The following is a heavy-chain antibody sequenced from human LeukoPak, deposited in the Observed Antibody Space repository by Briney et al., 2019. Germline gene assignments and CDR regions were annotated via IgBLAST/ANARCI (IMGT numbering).Heavy chain of an antibody. J-gene: IGHJ4*02. CDR1: GFTFSSYW. CDR3: ARVSGDFWSGYYSDY. D-gene: IGHD3-3*01. Sequence: GGSLRLSCAASGFTFSSYWMHWVRQAPGKGLVGVSRINSDGSSTSYADSVKGRFTLSSDNAKNTLYLQMNSLRAEDTAVYSCARVSGDFWSGYYSDYWGQGTLVTVSS. V-gene: IGHV3-74*01. CDR2: INSDGSST.